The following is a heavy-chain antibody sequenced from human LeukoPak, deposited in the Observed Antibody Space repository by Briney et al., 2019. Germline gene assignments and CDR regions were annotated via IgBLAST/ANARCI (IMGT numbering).Heavy chain of an antibody. CDR3: AAEMATIINGFLYYYYGMDV. D-gene: IGHD5-24*01. CDR1: GGSFSGYY. Sequence: PSETLSLTCAVYGGSFSGYYWSWIRQPPGKGLEWIGEINHSGSTNYNPSLKSRVTISVDTSKNQFSLKLSSVTAADTAVYYCAAEMATIINGFLYYYYGMDVWGQGTTVTVSS. V-gene: IGHV4-34*01. CDR2: INHSGST. J-gene: IGHJ6*02.